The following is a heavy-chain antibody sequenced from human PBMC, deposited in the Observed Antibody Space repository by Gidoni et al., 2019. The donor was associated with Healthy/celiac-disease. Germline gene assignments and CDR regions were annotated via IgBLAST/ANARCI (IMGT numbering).Heavy chain of an antibody. V-gene: IGHV4-34*01. CDR2: INHSGST. D-gene: IGHD6-13*01. CDR3: ARENSSSWSPFDP. J-gene: IGHJ5*02. Sequence: QVQLQQLGAGPLKPSETLSLPCAVYGGSFSGYYWSWIRQPPGKGLEWIGEINHSGSTNYNPALKSRVNISVDTSKNQFSLKLSSVTAADTAVYYCARENSSSWSPFDPWGQGTLVTVSS. CDR1: GGSFSGYY.